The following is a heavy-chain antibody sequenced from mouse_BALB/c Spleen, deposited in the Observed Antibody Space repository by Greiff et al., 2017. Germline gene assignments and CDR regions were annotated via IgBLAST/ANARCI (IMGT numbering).Heavy chain of an antibody. CDR1: GYTFTDYA. CDR3: ARDDYPAY. V-gene: IGHV1S137*01. Sequence: VQLQQSGAELVRPGVSVKISCKGSGYTFTDYAMHWVKQSHAKSLEWIGVISTYYGDASYNQKFKGKATMTVDKSSSTAYMELARLTSEDSAIYYCARDDYPAYWGQGTLVTVSA. D-gene: IGHD2-4*01. J-gene: IGHJ3*01. CDR2: ISTYYGDA.